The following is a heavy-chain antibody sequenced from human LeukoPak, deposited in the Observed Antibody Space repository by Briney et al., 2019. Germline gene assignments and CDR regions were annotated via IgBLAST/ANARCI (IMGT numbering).Heavy chain of an antibody. Sequence: ASVKVSCKASGYTFTSYDINWVRQATGQGLEWMGWMNPNSGNTGYAQKFQGRVTMTRNTSISTAYMELSSLRSEDTAVYYCARGLHTMVRGVIIRDFDYWGQGTLVTVSS. CDR3: ARGLHTMVRGVIIRDFDY. CDR2: MNPNSGNT. D-gene: IGHD3-10*01. CDR1: GYTFTSYD. J-gene: IGHJ4*02. V-gene: IGHV1-8*01.